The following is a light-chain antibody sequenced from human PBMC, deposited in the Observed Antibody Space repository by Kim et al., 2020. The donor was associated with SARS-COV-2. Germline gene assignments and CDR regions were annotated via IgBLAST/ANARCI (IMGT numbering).Light chain of an antibody. CDR2: DAS. J-gene: IGKJ4*01. V-gene: IGKV1-33*01. CDR3: QQYQTVPLT. Sequence: ASLGDRVTIPCQASQDIGNFLNWYQQRPGKAPKLLIYDASNLEAGVPSKFSGGGSATHFSFTISGLQPEDVGTYYCQQYQTVPLTFGGGTKVDIK. CDR1: QDIGNF.